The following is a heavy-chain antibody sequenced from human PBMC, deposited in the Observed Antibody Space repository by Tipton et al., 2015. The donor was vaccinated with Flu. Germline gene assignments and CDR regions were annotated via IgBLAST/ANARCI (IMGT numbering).Heavy chain of an antibody. CDR1: GGSISSYY. J-gene: IGHJ4*02. Sequence: LRLSCTVSGGSISSYYWSWIRQPPGKGLEWIGYIYYSESTNYNPSLKSRVTISVDTSKNQFSLKLSSVTAADTAVYYCARGDYYGSGSLDYWGQGTLVTVSS. V-gene: IGHV4-59*01. CDR2: IYYSEST. D-gene: IGHD3-10*01. CDR3: ARGDYYGSGSLDY.